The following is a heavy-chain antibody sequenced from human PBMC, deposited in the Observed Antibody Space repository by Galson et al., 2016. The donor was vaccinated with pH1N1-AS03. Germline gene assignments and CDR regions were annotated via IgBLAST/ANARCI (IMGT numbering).Heavy chain of an antibody. V-gene: IGHV3-21*04. CDR1: GFTFSHYS. J-gene: IGHJ4*02. CDR2: ISGSSSYI. CDR3: ASDHNWNGY. D-gene: IGHD1-20*01. Sequence: SLRLSCAASGFTFSHYSMSWVRQAPGKGLEWVSSISGSSSYIYYADSVKGRFTISRYNAKNSLFLQMNSLRPEDTAVYYCASDHNWNGYWGQGTLVTVSS.